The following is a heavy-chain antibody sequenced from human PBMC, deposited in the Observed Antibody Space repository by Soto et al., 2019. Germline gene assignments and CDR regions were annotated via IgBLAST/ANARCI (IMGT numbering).Heavy chain of an antibody. V-gene: IGHV4-30-4*01. CDR1: GGSISSGVYY. CDR3: ARVRHINAFDI. Sequence: PSETLSLTCTVSGGSISSGVYYWSWIRQPPGKGLEWIGYIYYSGSTYYNTSLKSRVTISVDTSKNQFSLKLSSVTAAGTAVYYCARVRHINAFDIWGQGTMVT. CDR2: IYYSGST. J-gene: IGHJ3*02. D-gene: IGHD1-20*01.